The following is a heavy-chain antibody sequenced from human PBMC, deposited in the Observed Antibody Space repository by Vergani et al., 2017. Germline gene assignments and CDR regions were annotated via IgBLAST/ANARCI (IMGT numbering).Heavy chain of an antibody. CDR1: GYTFTSYD. J-gene: IGHJ6*03. CDR3: ARDPPLIPPTVTKNRERAGYYMDV. Sequence: QVQLVQSGAEVKKPGASVKVSCKASGYTFTSYDINWVRQATGQGLEWMGWMNPNSGNTGYAQKFQGRVTMTRNTSVSTAYMELNSLRAEDTAVYYCARDPPLIPPTVTKNRERAGYYMDVWGKGTTVTVSS. CDR2: MNPNSGNT. V-gene: IGHV1-8*01. D-gene: IGHD4-17*01.